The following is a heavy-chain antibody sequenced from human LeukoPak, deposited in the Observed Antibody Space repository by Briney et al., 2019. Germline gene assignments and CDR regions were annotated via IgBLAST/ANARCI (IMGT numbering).Heavy chain of an antibody. CDR2: INHSGST. V-gene: IGHV4-34*01. D-gene: IGHD2-2*01. J-gene: IGHJ5*02. CDR1: VGSFSGYY. Sequence: SETLSLTCAVYVGSFSGYYGSWIRQPPGKGLEWIGEINHSGSTNYNPSLKSRVTISVDTSKNQFSLKLSSVTAADTAVYYCASATPVVLAAMWWFAPWGQGTLVTVSS. CDR3: ASATPVVLAAMWWFAP.